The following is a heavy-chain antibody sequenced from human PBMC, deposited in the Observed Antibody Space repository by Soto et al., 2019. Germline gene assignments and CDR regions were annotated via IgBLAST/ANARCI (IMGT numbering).Heavy chain of an antibody. CDR1: GYTLTELS. CDR3: ATIYKPHDAFDI. Sequence: GASVKVSCKVSGYTLTELSMHWVRQAPGKGLGWMGGFDPEDGETIYAQKFQGRVTMTEDTSTDTAYMELSSLRSEDTAVYYCATIYKPHDAFDIWGQGTMVTVSS. D-gene: IGHD1-1*01. J-gene: IGHJ3*02. V-gene: IGHV1-24*01. CDR2: FDPEDGET.